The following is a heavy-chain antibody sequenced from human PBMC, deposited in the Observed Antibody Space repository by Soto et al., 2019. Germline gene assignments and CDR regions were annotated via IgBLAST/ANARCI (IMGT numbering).Heavy chain of an antibody. D-gene: IGHD1-1*01. CDR1: GGSIRSTTYY. J-gene: IGHJ5*02. V-gene: IGHV4-39*01. Sequence: LEILSLTCTVSGGSIRSTTYYGSWIRQPPGKGLEWIGSSYYSGTTYYNPSLKSRVTVSVDTSKKQFSLKQNSVTAAEKAVYYCARHWSSGGNNWFDPWGQGTLVTVSS. CDR2: SYYSGTT. CDR3: ARHWSSGGNNWFDP.